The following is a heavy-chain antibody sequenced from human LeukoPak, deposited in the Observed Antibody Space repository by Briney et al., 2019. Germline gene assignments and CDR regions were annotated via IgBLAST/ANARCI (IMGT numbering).Heavy chain of an antibody. J-gene: IGHJ5*02. CDR1: GSSVSSDEYY. CDR3: AIPYSNDSRIDP. CDR2: LYYSGST. Sequence: PSQTLSLTCTVSGSSVSSDEYYWSWLPQHPGKGLEWIGYLYYSGSTYYNPPLKRRVTISVDTSKIQFPLMLSAVLAADRGVYYLAIPYSNDSRIDPWGQGALVTVSS. D-gene: IGHD3-22*01. V-gene: IGHV4-30-4*08.